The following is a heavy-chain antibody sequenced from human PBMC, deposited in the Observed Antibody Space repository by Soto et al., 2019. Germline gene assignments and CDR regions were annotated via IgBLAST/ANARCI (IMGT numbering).Heavy chain of an antibody. J-gene: IGHJ4*01. CDR1: GFTLSNAW. CDR2: IKSKTDGGTT. CDR3: SIDKRIVGATIFDY. V-gene: IGHV3-15*07. Sequence: GGSLRLSCAASGFTLSNAWMNWVRQAPRKGLEWVGRIKSKTDGGTTDYAAPVKGRPTTSRGEPKTTLYLQRHSMKTQDTAVDYCSIDKRIVGATIFDYWSQGTLVTVSS. D-gene: IGHD1-26*01.